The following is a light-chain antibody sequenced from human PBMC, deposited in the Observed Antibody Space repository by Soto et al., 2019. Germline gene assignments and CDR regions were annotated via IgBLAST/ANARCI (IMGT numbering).Light chain of an antibody. J-gene: IGKJ5*01. Sequence: DIQMTQSPSSLSASVGDRVPITCQASQDISNYLNWYQQKPGKAPKLLIYDASNLETGVPSRFSGSGSGTDFTLSITSLQPEDIATYYCQQYKHLITFGQGTRLEIK. V-gene: IGKV1-33*01. CDR3: QQYKHLIT. CDR1: QDISNY. CDR2: DAS.